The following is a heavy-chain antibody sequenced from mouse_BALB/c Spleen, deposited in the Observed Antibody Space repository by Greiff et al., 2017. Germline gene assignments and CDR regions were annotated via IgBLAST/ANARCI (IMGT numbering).Heavy chain of an antibody. Sequence: LKQPGSELVRPGASVKLSCKASGYTFTSYWMHWVKQRPGQGLEWIGNIYPGSGSTNYDEKFKSKATLTVDTSSSTAYMQLSSLTSEDSAVYYCTREYQAWYAYWGQGTLVTVSA. CDR1: GYTFTSYW. CDR3: TREYQAWYAY. V-gene: IGHV1S22*01. D-gene: IGHD5-1*01. CDR2: IYPGSGST. J-gene: IGHJ3*01.